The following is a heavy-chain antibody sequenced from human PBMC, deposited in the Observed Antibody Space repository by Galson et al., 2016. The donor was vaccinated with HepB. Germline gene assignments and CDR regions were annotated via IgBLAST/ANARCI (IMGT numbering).Heavy chain of an antibody. CDR1: GGSISSYY. Sequence: SETLSLTCTVSGGSISSYYWSWIRQPPEKGLEWIGYIYHSGYTNYNPSLKSRVTISVDTSKNQFSLRLSSVTAADTAVYYCAREVHSSSSLTTSYYFDLWGRDTLVTVSS. D-gene: IGHD3-22*01. V-gene: IGHV4-59*01. CDR2: IYHSGYT. J-gene: IGHJ2*01. CDR3: AREVHSSSSLTTSYYFDL.